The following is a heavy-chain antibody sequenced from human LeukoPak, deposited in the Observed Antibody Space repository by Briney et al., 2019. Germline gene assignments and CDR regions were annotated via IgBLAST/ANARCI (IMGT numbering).Heavy chain of an antibody. CDR3: ARPGGDIVLGDAFDI. V-gene: IGHV5-51*01. J-gene: IGHJ3*02. Sequence: GESLKISCKGSGYSFTSYWIGWVRQMPGKGLEWMGIIYPGDSDTRYSPFFQGQVTISADKSLRTAYLQWSSHTSYYAGDYSGARPGGDIVLGDAFDIWGQGTMVTVSS. CDR1: GYSFTSYW. D-gene: IGHD2-15*01. CDR2: IYPGDSDT.